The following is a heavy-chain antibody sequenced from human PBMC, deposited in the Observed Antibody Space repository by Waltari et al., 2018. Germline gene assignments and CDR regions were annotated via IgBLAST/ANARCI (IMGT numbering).Heavy chain of an antibody. CDR2: VHYSGIT. CDR3: ARDGLVVGGSATRSWFDP. CDR1: GASLSSYF. D-gene: IGHD1-26*01. V-gene: IGHV4-59*01. J-gene: IGHJ5*02. Sequence: QVQLQESGPRLVKPSETLSLTCTVPGASLSSYFWSWIRQPPGKGLAWTGYVHYSGITNHSPSLKSRVIISVNPSKSQFSLRLNSLTAADTAVYYCARDGLVVGGSATRSWFDPWGQGTLVTVSS.